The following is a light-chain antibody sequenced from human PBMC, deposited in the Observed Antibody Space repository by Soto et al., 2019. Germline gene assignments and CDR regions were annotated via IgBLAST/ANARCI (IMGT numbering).Light chain of an antibody. J-gene: IGLJ1*01. CDR1: SSDVGGYNY. Sequence: ALAQPPSASGSPGQSVAISCTGTSSDVGGYNYVSWYQQHPGKAPKLMIYEVNKRPSGVPDRFSGSKSGNTASLTVSGLQAEDEADYYCSSYAGSSNVFGTGSKVTVL. CDR3: SSYAGSSNV. CDR2: EVN. V-gene: IGLV2-8*01.